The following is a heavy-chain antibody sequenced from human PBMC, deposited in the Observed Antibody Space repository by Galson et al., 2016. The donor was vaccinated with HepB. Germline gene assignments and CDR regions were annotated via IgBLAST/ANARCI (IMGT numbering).Heavy chain of an antibody. D-gene: IGHD1/OR15-1a*01. CDR3: AHRSGTTRFDS. CDR2: IYWDDDK. J-gene: IGHJ4*02. V-gene: IGHV2-5*02. Sequence: PALVKPTQTLTLTCTFSGSSLSTGGEGVGCIRQPPGKALEWLALIYWDDDKRYSPSLKRRLTVTKDTSKNQVVLTMINVYPVDTGTYYCAHRSGTTRFDSWGQGTLVTVSS. CDR1: GSSLSTGGEG.